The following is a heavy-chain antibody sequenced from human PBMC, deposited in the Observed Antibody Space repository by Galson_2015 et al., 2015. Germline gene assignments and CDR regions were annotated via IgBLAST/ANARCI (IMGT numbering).Heavy chain of an antibody. CDR2: ISSSSSTI. D-gene: IGHD6-13*01. V-gene: IGHV3-48*02. CDR1: GFTFSSYS. CDR3: ARAAAGALFFGY. J-gene: IGHJ4*02. Sequence: SLRLSCAASGFTFSSYSMNWVRQAPGKGLEWVSYISSSSSTIYYADSVKGRFTISRDNAKNSLYLQMNSLRDEDTAVYYRARAAAGALFFGYWGQGTLVTVSS.